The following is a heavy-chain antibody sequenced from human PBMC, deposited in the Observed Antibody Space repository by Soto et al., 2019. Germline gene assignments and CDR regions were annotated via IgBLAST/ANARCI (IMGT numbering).Heavy chain of an antibody. D-gene: IGHD3-16*01. CDR2: IIPIFATS. CDR1: GGTFNSYS. CDR3: ARSRGGGYFYYGLDV. V-gene: IGHV1-69*12. Sequence: QVQLVQSGAEVKKPGSSVKVSCKASGGTFNSYSISWVRQAPGQGLEWMGGIIPIFATSNYAQMFQGRVTIXXDXSXXTAYMALSSLTSEYTAVYYCARSRGGGYFYYGLDVWGQGTTVTVSS. J-gene: IGHJ6*02.